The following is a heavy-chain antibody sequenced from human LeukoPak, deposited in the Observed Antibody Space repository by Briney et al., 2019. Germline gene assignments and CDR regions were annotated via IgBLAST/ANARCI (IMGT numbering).Heavy chain of an antibody. Sequence: GESLKISCKGSGYSFTNYWIGWVRQMPGKGLEWMGIIFPADSDTRYSPSFQGQVTISADKSISTAYLQWSSLRSSDTAMYYCARARGTYANDAFDIWGKGTMVTVSP. D-gene: IGHD1-26*01. CDR1: GYSFTNYW. CDR2: IFPADSDT. CDR3: ARARGTYANDAFDI. V-gene: IGHV5-51*01. J-gene: IGHJ3*02.